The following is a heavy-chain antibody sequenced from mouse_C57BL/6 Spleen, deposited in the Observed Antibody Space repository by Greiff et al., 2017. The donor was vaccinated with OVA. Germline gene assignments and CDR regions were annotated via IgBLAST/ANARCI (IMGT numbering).Heavy chain of an antibody. J-gene: IGHJ1*03. D-gene: IGHD1-1*01. Sequence: VQLQQSGPELVKPGASVKISCKASGYSFTGYYMNWVKQSPEKSLEWIGEINPSTGGTTYNQKFKAKATLTVDKSSSTAYMQLKSLTSEDSAVYYCARWDYYGSSSYFDVWGTGTTVTVSS. V-gene: IGHV1-42*01. CDR2: INPSTGGT. CDR3: ARWDYYGSSSYFDV. CDR1: GYSFTGYY.